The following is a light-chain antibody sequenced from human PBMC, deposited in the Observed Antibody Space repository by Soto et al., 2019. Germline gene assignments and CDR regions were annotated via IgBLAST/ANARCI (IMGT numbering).Light chain of an antibody. Sequence: QSVLTQPPSASESPGQSVTISCTGTSSDVGGNNFLSWYQQHPGKAPKLIIYEVNKRPSGVPDRFSGSKSGNTASLTVSGLQAEDEADYYCQSYDSSLSGVFGSGTKLTVL. J-gene: IGLJ1*01. CDR3: QSYDSSLSGV. CDR1: SSDVGGNNF. CDR2: EVN. V-gene: IGLV2-8*01.